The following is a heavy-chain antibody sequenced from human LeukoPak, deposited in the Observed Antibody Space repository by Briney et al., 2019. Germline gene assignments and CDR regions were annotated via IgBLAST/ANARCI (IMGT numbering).Heavy chain of an antibody. Sequence: ASVKVSYKASGYTFTGYYMHWVRQAPGQGLEWMGWINPNSGGTNYAQKFQGRVTMTRDTSISTAYMELSRLRSDDTAVYYCARDVSRGGYDAWFDPWGQGTLVTVSS. V-gene: IGHV1-2*02. CDR3: ARDVSRGGYDAWFDP. J-gene: IGHJ5*02. CDR1: GYTFTGYY. CDR2: INPNSGGT. D-gene: IGHD5-12*01.